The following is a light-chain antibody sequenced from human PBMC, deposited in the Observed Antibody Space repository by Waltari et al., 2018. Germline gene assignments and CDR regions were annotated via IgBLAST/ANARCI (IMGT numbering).Light chain of an antibody. CDR1: SGHSSNV. CDR2: VNSDGSH. CDR3: QTGGHGTWV. V-gene: IGLV4-69*01. Sequence: QLVLTQLPSASASLGASVKLTCTLSSGHSSNVIAWLPQQPKKGPRYLMKVNSDGSHNTGDEIPARFSGSSSGAERYLTISSLQSEDEADYYGQTGGHGTWVFGGGTKLTVL. J-gene: IGLJ3*02.